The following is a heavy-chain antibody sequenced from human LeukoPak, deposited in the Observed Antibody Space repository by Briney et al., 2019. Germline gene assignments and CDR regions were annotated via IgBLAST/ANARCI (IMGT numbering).Heavy chain of an antibody. Sequence: GGSLRLSCAASGFTFSSYSMNWVRQAPGKGLEWGSYISGSSSTIYYADSVKGRFTIPRDNGKNTLYLQMNSLRAEDTAVYYCARGLRGSYYPNWFDPWGQGTLVTVSS. CDR2: ISGSSSTI. J-gene: IGHJ5*02. V-gene: IGHV3-48*01. D-gene: IGHD3-10*01. CDR1: GFTFSSYS. CDR3: ARGLRGSYYPNWFDP.